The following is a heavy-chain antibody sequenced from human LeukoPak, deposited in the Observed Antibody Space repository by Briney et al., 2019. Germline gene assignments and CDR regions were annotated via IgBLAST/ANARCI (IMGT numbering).Heavy chain of an antibody. D-gene: IGHD3-9*01. Sequence: GGSLRLSCAASGFTFSSYSMNWVRQAPGKGLEWVAVISNDGSNKYYADSVKGRFTISRDSSKNTLYLQMNSLRAEDTAVYFCARARIVSQYFDWFDPWGQGTLVTVSS. CDR3: ARARIVSQYFDWFDP. J-gene: IGHJ5*02. V-gene: IGHV3-30*03. CDR1: GFTFSSYS. CDR2: ISNDGSNK.